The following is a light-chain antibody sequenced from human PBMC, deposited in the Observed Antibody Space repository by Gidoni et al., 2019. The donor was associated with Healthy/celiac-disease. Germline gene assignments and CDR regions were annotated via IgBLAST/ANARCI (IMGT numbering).Light chain of an antibody. V-gene: IGKV3D-20*01. CDR3: QQYGSSPIT. Sequence: EIVLTNSPATLSLSPGERATLSCGASQSVSSSYLAWYQQKPGLAPRLLIYDASSRATGIPDRFSGSGSGTDFTLTISRLEPEDFAVYYCQQYGSSPITFGQGTRLEIK. J-gene: IGKJ5*01. CDR1: QSVSSSY. CDR2: DAS.